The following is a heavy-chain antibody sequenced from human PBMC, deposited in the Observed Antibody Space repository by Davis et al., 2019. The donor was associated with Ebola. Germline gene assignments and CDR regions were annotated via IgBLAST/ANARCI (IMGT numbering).Heavy chain of an antibody. V-gene: IGHV4-59*08. Sequence: PSETLSLTCTVSGGSISSYYWSWIRQPPGKGLEWIGYIYYSGSTNYNPSLKSRVTISVDTSKNQFSLKLSSVTAADTAVYYCARQGRAVAGTGAFDIWGQGTMVTVSS. J-gene: IGHJ3*02. D-gene: IGHD6-19*01. CDR1: GGSISSYY. CDR2: IYYSGST. CDR3: ARQGRAVAGTGAFDI.